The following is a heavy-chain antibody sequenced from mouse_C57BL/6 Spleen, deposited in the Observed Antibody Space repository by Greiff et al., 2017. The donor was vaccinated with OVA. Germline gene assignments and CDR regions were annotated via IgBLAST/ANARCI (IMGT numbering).Heavy chain of an antibody. J-gene: IGHJ2*01. CDR2: ISPGNSDT. CDR1: GYTFTNYW. Sequence: VQLQQSGTVLVRPGASVKMSCKTSGYTFTNYWMHWVQQRPGQGLEWIGAISPGNSDTSYNQKFKGKAKLTAVTSASTAYMELDGLTNEDSAVYYCTVYVYGFDYWGQGTTLTVSS. D-gene: IGHD2-2*01. CDR3: TVYVYGFDY. V-gene: IGHV1-5*01.